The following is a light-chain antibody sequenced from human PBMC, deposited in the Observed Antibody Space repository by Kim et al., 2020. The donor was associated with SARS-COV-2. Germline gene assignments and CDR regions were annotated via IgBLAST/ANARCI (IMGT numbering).Light chain of an antibody. J-gene: IGLJ1*01. CDR3: QVWDTPSDHFV. CDR1: NIGSKS. V-gene: IGLV3-21*03. Sequence: APGKTARITCGGNNIGSKSGQWYQQKPGQAPVVVIKDDSDRPSGIPERFSGSNSGNTATLTISRVEAGDEADYYCQVWDTPSDHFVFGAGTKVTV. CDR2: DDS.